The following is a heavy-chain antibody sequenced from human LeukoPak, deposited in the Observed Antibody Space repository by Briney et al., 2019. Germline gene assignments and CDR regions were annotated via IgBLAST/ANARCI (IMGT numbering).Heavy chain of an antibody. V-gene: IGHV3-20*04. CDR1: GFTLDDYG. CDR2: IGWSGSST. Sequence: GGSLRLSCAASGFTLDDYGMSRARQAPGKGLEWVSGIGWSGSSTGYADSVKGRFTISIDNAKNSLYLQLNSLRAEDTAFYYCARDRASGWYRGDYDYWGQGTLVTVSS. J-gene: IGHJ4*02. D-gene: IGHD6-19*01. CDR3: ARDRASGWYRGDYDY.